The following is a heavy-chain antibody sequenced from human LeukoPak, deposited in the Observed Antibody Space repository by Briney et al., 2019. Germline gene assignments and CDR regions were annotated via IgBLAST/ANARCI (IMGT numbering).Heavy chain of an antibody. V-gene: IGHV4-34*01. Sequence: SETLSLTCAVYGGSFSGYYWSWIRQPPGKGLEWIGEINHSGSTNYNPSLKSRVTISVDTSKNQFSLKLSSVTAADTAVYYCARGRRTWFDPWGQGTLVTVSS. CDR2: INHSGST. CDR3: ARGRRTWFDP. J-gene: IGHJ5*02. CDR1: GGSFSGYY.